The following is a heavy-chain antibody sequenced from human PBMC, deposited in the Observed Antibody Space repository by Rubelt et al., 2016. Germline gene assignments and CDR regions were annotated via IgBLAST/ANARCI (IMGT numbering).Heavy chain of an antibody. CDR2: ICYSGST. V-gene: IGHV4-39*07. CDR3: ARDPRAGTTSFDY. Sequence: QLQLQESGPGLVKPSETLSLTCTVSGGSISSSSYYWGWIRQPPGKGLEWIGSICYSGSTYYNPSRKSRVTISVDTSKNQFSLKLSSVTAADTAVYYCARDPRAGTTSFDYWGQGTLVTVSS. CDR1: GGSISSSSYY. J-gene: IGHJ4*02. D-gene: IGHD1-7*01.